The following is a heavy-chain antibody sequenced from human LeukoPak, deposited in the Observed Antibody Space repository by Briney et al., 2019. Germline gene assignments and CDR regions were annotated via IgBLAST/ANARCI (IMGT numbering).Heavy chain of an antibody. D-gene: IGHD1-26*01. CDR1: GVTLSNYA. CDR3: AEDQRWESPHYLDS. CDR2: ISSSGSGGNT. Sequence: GGSLRLSCVASGVTLSNYAMSWARQAPGKGLEWVSGISSSGSGGNTYYADSVRGRFTISRDNSKNTLYVQMNSLRDEDTAVYYCAEDQRWESPHYLDSWGQGTLVTVSS. J-gene: IGHJ4*02. V-gene: IGHV3-23*01.